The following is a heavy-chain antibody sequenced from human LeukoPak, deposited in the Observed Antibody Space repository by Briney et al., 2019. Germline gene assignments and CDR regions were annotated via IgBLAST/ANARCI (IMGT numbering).Heavy chain of an antibody. CDR3: ARDLGPYSSSWSGAFDI. CDR2: IIPIFGTA. J-gene: IGHJ3*02. Sequence: ASVKVSCKASGYTFTSYAMNWVRQAPGQGLEWMGGIIPIFGTANYAQKFQGRVTMTRDMSTSTVYMELSSLRSEDTAVYYCARDLGPYSSSWSGAFDIWGQGTMVTVSS. V-gene: IGHV1-69*05. D-gene: IGHD6-13*01. CDR1: GYTFTSYA.